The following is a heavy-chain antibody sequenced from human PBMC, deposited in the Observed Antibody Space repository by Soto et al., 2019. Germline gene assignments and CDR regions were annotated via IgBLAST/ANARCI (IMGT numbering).Heavy chain of an antibody. CDR1: GGSISSYY. V-gene: IGHV4-59*01. Sequence: SETLSLTCTVSGGSISSYYWSWIRQPPGKGLEWIGYIYYSGSTNYNPSLKSRVTISVDTSKNQFSLKLSSVTAADTAVYYCARIAKKTVFWSVYYPYYYYYNYMNFWGKGTRLT. CDR3: ARIAKKTVFWSVYYPYYYYYNYMNF. D-gene: IGHD3-3*01. J-gene: IGHJ6*03. CDR2: IYYSGST.